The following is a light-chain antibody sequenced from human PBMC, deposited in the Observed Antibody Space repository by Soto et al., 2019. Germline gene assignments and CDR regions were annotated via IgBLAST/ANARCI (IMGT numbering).Light chain of an antibody. CDR2: VNSGGSH. CDR3: QTWGTGSAIVV. Sequence: QPVLNQSPSASASLGASVKLTCTLSSGHSNYAIAWHQRQPEKGPRFLMKVNSGGSHIKGDGIPDRFSGSSSGAERYLFISSLQSEDEADYYCQTWGTGSAIVVFGGGTQLTVL. V-gene: IGLV4-69*01. CDR1: SGHSNYA. J-gene: IGLJ7*01.